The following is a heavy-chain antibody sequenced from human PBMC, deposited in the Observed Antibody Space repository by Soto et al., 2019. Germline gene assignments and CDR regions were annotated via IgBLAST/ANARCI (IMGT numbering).Heavy chain of an antibody. J-gene: IGHJ3*02. CDR3: ARGARI. CDR2: IKEDGSEK. V-gene: IGHV3-7*01. Sequence: GGSLRLSCADSRFTFSGYWMYWVRQAPGKGLYWVANIKEDGSEKNYVDSVRGRYTISRDNAKNSLCLQMHSLGAEATAVYYCARGARIWGQGKMVTVSS. CDR1: RFTFSGYW.